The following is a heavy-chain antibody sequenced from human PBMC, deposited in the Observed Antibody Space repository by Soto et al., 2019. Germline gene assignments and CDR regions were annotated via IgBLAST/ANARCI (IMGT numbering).Heavy chain of an antibody. J-gene: IGHJ4*02. CDR3: AHAGDYDLLTFDH. D-gene: IGHD4-17*01. CDR1: GFSLTTYDMG. V-gene: IGHV2-5*02. Sequence: SGPNAGEPAQTLTLTCAFSGFSLTTYDMGVAWIRQPPGKALEWLALIYWDDDKRYSPSLKDRLAISKDTSRNQVVLAITNMDPGDTATYFCAHAGDYDLLTFDHWGPGTLVTVSS. CDR2: IYWDDDK.